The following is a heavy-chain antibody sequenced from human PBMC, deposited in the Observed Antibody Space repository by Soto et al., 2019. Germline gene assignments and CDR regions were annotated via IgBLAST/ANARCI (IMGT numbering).Heavy chain of an antibody. V-gene: IGHV3-15*01. CDR2: IKSKTDGGTT. J-gene: IGHJ4*02. CDR3: TTDDPRNDY. Sequence: GGALRLSCAAPGFTFSNAWMSWVRQAPGKGLEWVGRIKSKTDGGTTDFAAPVKGRFTISRDDSKNTLFLQMNSLKTEDTAVYYCTTDDPRNDYWGQGTLFTVSS. CDR1: GFTFSNAW.